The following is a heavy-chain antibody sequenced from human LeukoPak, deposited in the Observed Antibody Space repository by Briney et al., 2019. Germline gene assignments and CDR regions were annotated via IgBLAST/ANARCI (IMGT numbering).Heavy chain of an antibody. V-gene: IGHV4-4*09. CDR2: IYSTTGTT. CDR1: GASPY. D-gene: IGHD3-10*01. Sequence: SETLSLTCTVSGASPYWTWIRQPPGKGLEWIGYIYSTTGTTNSNPSLKSRVTMPLDTCKKHLSLKLSAVTAADTAVYYCARGYGWFDPWGQGILVIVSS. J-gene: IGHJ5*02. CDR3: ARGYGWFDP.